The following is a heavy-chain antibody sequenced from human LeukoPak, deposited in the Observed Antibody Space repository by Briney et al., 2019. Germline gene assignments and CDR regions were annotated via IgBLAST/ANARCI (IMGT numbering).Heavy chain of an antibody. CDR1: GFTFNKYA. Sequence: GVSLTLPCTASGFTFNKYAMIWLRQARGKALEGVSKIHNSGCDTYYADSERRRFTISRDNPQNTLYLQMNSLTAEDTAVYYCAKRYYYLDVWGKGTTVTVSS. V-gene: IGHV3-23*01. J-gene: IGHJ6*03. CDR2: IHNSGCDT. CDR3: AKRYYYLDV.